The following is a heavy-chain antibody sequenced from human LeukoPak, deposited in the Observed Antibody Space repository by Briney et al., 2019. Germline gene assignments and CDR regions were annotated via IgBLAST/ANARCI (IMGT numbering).Heavy chain of an antibody. CDR1: GDSISSYY. J-gene: IGHJ5*02. CDR2: IYYSGST. D-gene: IGHD1-26*01. V-gene: IGHV4-59*01. Sequence: PSETLSLTCTVSGDSISSYYWSWIRQPPGKGLEWIGYIYYSGSTNYNPSLKSRVTISIDTSKNQFSLKVTSLTAADTAVYYCARTIKSGNYYWFDPWGQGTLVTVSS. CDR3: ARTIKSGNYYWFDP.